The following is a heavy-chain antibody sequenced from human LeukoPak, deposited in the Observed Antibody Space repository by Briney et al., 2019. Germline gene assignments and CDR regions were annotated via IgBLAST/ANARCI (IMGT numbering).Heavy chain of an antibody. CDR2: IKQDGSEK. CDR3: ARDQRYCSSSSCPWEPFDY. D-gene: IGHD2-2*01. V-gene: IGHV3-7*05. J-gene: IGHJ4*02. CDR1: GFTFSSCW. Sequence: GGSLRLSCAASGFTFSSCWMSWVRQAPGKGLEWVANIKQDGSEKYYVDSVKGRFTISRDNAKNSLYLQMNSLRAEDTAVYYCARDQRYCSSSSCPWEPFDYWGQGTLVTVSS.